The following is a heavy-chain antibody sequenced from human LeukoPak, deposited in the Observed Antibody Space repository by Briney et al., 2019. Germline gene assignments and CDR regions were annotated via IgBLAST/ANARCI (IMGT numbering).Heavy chain of an antibody. V-gene: IGHV1-18*01. CDR1: GYTFTTYN. D-gene: IGHD1-26*01. CDR3: AGASIVGATTPDY. J-gene: IGHJ4*02. CDR2: ISGYNGNT. Sequence: ASVKVSCKASGYTFTTYNINWVRQAPGQGLEWMGWISGYNGNTNYAQKLQGRVTMTTDTSTSTAYMELRSLRSDDTAVYYCAGASIVGATTPDYWGQGTLVTVSS.